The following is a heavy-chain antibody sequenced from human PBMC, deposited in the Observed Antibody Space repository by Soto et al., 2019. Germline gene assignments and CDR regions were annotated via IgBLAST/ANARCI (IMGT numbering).Heavy chain of an antibody. J-gene: IGHJ4*02. CDR1: GYTFTGYY. CDR2: INPNSGGT. Sequence: GASVKVSCKASGYTFTGYYMHWVRQAPGQGLEWMGWINPNSGGTNYAQKFQGWVTMTRDTSISTAYMELSRLRSDDTAVYYCARSYYYDSSGCFDYWGQGTLVTVSS. V-gene: IGHV1-2*04. CDR3: ARSYYYDSSGCFDY. D-gene: IGHD3-22*01.